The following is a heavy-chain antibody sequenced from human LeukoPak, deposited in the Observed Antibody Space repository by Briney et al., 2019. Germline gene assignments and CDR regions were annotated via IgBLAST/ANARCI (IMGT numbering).Heavy chain of an antibody. D-gene: IGHD6-13*01. J-gene: IGHJ5*02. CDR1: GYTFTSYG. CDR3: ARGHSIAAAGTLGPSDPSKNWFDP. V-gene: IGHV1-18*01. Sequence: ASVKVSCKASGYTFTSYGISWVRQAPGQGLEWVGWISAYNGNTNYAQKLQGRVTMTTDTSTSTAYMELRSLRSDDTAVYYCARGHSIAAAGTLGPSDPSKNWFDPWGQGTLVTVSS. CDR2: ISAYNGNT.